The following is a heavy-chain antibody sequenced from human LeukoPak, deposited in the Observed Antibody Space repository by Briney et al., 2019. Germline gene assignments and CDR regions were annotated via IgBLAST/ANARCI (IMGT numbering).Heavy chain of an antibody. V-gene: IGHV4-30-2*01. D-gene: IGHD3-22*01. J-gene: IGHJ4*02. CDR3: ARGHKPSSIKRITMIVVLFDY. Sequence: SETLSLTCTVSGGSISSGGYYWSWIRQPPGKGLEWIGYVYHSGSTYYNPSLKSRVTISVDRSKNQFSLKLSSVTAADTAVYYCARGHKPSSIKRITMIVVLFDYWGQGTLVTVSS. CDR1: GGSISSGGYY. CDR2: VYHSGST.